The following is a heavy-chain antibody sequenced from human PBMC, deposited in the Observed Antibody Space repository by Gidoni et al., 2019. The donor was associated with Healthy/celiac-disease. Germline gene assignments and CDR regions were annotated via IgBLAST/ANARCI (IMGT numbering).Heavy chain of an antibody. V-gene: IGHV4-39*01. CDR1: GGSISSSSYY. D-gene: IGHD6-13*01. CDR3: ARPIQQLAFYSGMDV. CDR2: IYYSGSP. J-gene: IGHJ6*02. Sequence: QLHLQESGPGLVKPSETLSLTCTVSGGSISSSSYYWGWIRQPPGKGLEWIGSIYYSGSPYYNPSLKSRVTISVDTSKNQFSLKLSSVTAADTAVYYCARPIQQLAFYSGMDVWGQGTTVTVSS.